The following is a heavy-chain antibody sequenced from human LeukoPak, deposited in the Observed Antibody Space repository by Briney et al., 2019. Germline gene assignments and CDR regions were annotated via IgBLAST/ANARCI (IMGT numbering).Heavy chain of an antibody. D-gene: IGHD1-26*01. CDR2: IYPGDSDT. CDR3: ACDGISNAFDI. Sequence: GASLQISCKGSGYSFTSYWIGWVRQLPGKGLEWMGIIYPGDSDTRYSPSFQGQVTISADKSISTAYLQWSSLKASDTAMYYCACDGISNAFDIWGQGTMVTVSS. V-gene: IGHV5-51*01. CDR1: GYSFTSYW. J-gene: IGHJ3*02.